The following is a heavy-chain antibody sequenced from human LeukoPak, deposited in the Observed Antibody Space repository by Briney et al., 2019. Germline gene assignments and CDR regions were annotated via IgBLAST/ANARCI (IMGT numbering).Heavy chain of an antibody. Sequence: SETLSLTFCVSGGSINSYYWSWIRQPPGKGLEWIGYIYYSGSTNYNHSLKSRVTISVDTSKNQFSLKLSSVNAADTAVYYSARESITMVRGPGGAYFDYWGQGTLVTVSS. D-gene: IGHD3-10*01. CDR1: GGSINSYY. CDR2: IYYSGST. V-gene: IGHV4-59*01. CDR3: ARESITMVRGPGGAYFDY. J-gene: IGHJ4*02.